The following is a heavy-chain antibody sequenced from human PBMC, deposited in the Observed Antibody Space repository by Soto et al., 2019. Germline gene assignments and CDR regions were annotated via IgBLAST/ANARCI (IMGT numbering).Heavy chain of an antibody. D-gene: IGHD1-7*01. CDR2: IYYSGST. J-gene: IGHJ6*02. Sequence: XETLSLTCTVSGCSISHTPYFWGWIRQPPGKGLEWIGNIYYSGSTYYNPSLKGRVTISVDTSNNLLSLKLTPVTAADTAVFYCASLSTNYHEVDVWGQGTMVTVSS. V-gene: IGHV4-39*01. CDR3: ASLSTNYHEVDV. CDR1: GCSISHTPYF.